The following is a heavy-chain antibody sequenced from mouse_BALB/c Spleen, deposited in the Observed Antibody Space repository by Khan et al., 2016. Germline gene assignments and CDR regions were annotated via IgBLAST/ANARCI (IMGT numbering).Heavy chain of an antibody. CDR2: INPDSSKI. CDR3: ARRGYYFSMDN. Sequence: EVKLLESGGGLVQHGGSLKLSCAASGFDFSRYWMSWVRQAPGKGLEWIGEINPDSSKINYTPSLKDKFIISRDNAKNTLYLQMSKVRSEDTALYYCARRGYYFSMDNWGQGTSVTVSS. CDR1: GFDFSRYW. D-gene: IGHD1-1*01. J-gene: IGHJ4*01. V-gene: IGHV4-1*02.